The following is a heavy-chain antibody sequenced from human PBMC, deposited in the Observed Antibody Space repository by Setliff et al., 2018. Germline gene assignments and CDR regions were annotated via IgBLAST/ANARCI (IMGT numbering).Heavy chain of an antibody. V-gene: IGHV3-30*02. CDR1: GFTFDSYG. J-gene: IGHJ5*02. CDR3: ARVKKQLIRGSGLDL. Sequence: GESLKISCAASGFTFDSYGMHWVHQAPGKGLEWVAFIRFDGSTKYYADSVRGRFTISRDNFQNTLYLQMDSLRPEDTGVYYCARVKKQLIRGSGLDLRGQGTLVTVS. CDR2: IRFDGSTK. D-gene: IGHD3-10*01.